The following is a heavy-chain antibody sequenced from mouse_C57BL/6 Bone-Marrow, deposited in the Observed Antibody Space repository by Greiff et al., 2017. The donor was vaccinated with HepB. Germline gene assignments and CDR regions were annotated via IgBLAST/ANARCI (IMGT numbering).Heavy chain of an antibody. J-gene: IGHJ3*01. V-gene: IGHV14-2*01. CDR3: ARRASLLSWFAY. CDR1: GFNIKDYY. CDR2: IDPEDGET. D-gene: IGHD3-1*01. Sequence: VQLQQSGAELVKPGASVKLSCTASGFNIKDYYMHWVKQRTEQGLEWIGRIDPEDGETKYAPKFQGKATITADTSSSTAYMQLSSLTSEDSAVYYCARRASLLSWFAYWGQGTLVTVSA.